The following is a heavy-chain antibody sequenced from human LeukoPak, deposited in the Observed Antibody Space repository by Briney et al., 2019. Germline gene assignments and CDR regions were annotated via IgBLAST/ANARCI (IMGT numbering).Heavy chain of an antibody. CDR3: AKGGSSWSHFDY. D-gene: IGHD6-13*01. Sequence: GGSLRLSCAASGFTFSDEGMHWVRQAPGKGLEWVSVISGSGGGTYYADSVKGRFTISRDNSENTLYLQMNSLRAEDTAVYYCAKGGSSWSHFDYWGQGTLVTVSS. J-gene: IGHJ4*02. V-gene: IGHV3-23*01. CDR1: GFTFSDEG. CDR2: ISGSGGGT.